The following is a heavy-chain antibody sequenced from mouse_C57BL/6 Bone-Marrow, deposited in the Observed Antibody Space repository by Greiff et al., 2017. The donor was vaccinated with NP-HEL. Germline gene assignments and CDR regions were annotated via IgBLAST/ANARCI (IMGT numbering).Heavy chain of an antibody. CDR1: GYTFTDYY. Sequence: EVQLQQSGPELVKPGASVKISCKASGYTFTDYYMNWVKQSHGKSLEWIGDINPNNGGTSYNQKFKGKATLTVDKSSSTAYMELRSLTSEDSAVYYCARRPGTDYWGQGTTLTVSS. CDR2: INPNNGGT. V-gene: IGHV1-26*01. D-gene: IGHD4-1*01. CDR3: ARRPGTDY. J-gene: IGHJ2*01.